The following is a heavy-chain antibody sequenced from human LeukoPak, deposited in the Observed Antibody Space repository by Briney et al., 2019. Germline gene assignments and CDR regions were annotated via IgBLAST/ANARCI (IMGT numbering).Heavy chain of an antibody. V-gene: IGHV3-7*05. CDR2: IKQDGSEK. J-gene: IGHJ4*02. CDR1: GFTFSNYW. D-gene: IGHD3-16*01. CDR3: VRDNWDAYFDY. Sequence: GGSLTLSCVASGFTFSNYWMSWVRQAPGKGLEFVANIKQDGSEKNRVDSVKGRFTISSDNARNSLYLQMNSLRAEDTAVYYCVRDNWDAYFDYWGQGDLVTVSS.